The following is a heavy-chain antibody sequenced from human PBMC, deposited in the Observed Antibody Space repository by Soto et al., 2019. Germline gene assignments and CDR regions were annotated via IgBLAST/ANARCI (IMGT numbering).Heavy chain of an antibody. Sequence: GGSLRLSCAASGFTFSSYSMNWVRQAPGKGLEWVSSISSSSSYIYYADSVKGRFTISRDNAKNSLYLQMNSLRAEDTAVYYCAPVAGVAVAGTNVYWGQGTLVTVSS. D-gene: IGHD6-19*01. CDR3: APVAGVAVAGTNVY. V-gene: IGHV3-21*01. J-gene: IGHJ4*02. CDR2: ISSSSSYI. CDR1: GFTFSSYS.